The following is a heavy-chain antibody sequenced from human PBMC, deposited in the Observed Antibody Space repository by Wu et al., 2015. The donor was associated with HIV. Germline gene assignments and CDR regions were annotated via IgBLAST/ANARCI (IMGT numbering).Heavy chain of an antibody. D-gene: IGHD2-2*01. CDR1: GYTFIDYY. V-gene: IGHV1-2*02. Sequence: KPGASVMVSCKAPGYTFIDYYIYWVRKTPGQGLEWMGWINPNRGGIKYAQKFQGRVTMTRDTAVSTAYMELNSLRSDDTAVYYCARDEGCNSPSCFLFDYWGQGTLVTVSS. J-gene: IGHJ4*02. CDR2: INPNRGGI. CDR3: ARDEGCNSPSCFLFDY.